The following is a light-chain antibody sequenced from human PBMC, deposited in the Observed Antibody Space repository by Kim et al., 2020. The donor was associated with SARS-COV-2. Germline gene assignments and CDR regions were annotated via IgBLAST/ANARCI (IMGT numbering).Light chain of an antibody. J-gene: IGKJ2*03. CDR3: QQYSNWPPYG. Sequence: VSPGERATFSCRASQSVRRNVAWYQQKPGQAPRLLIYGGSTRATGIPAKFSGSGWGTEFTLTISSLQSDDSAVYYCQQYSNWPPYGFGQGTKLEI. CDR1: QSVRRN. CDR2: GGS. V-gene: IGKV3D-15*01.